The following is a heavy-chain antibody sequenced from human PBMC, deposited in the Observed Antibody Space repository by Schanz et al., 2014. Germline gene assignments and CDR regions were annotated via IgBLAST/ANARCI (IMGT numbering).Heavy chain of an antibody. Sequence: VQLLESGGGLVRPGGSLRLSCAASGFTFSSYTMNWVRQAPGKGPEWVALVWSDGNTKYYVDSVKGRFTISRDNSMNTLHLQMDGLRVEDTAVYYCARDAVALVPEYFMDVWGKGTPVNVSS. CDR2: VWSDGNTK. V-gene: IGHV3-33*08. D-gene: IGHD2-15*01. J-gene: IGHJ6*03. CDR3: ARDAVALVPEYFMDV. CDR1: GFTFSSYT.